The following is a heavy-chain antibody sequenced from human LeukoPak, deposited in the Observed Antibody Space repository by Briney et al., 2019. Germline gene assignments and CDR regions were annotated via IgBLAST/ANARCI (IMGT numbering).Heavy chain of an antibody. V-gene: IGHV3-23*01. J-gene: IGHJ4*02. CDR1: GFTFSSYA. CDR2: ISDSAYST. D-gene: IGHD2-2*01. CDR3: ARDYPALGYCTSTTCSFFDY. Sequence: GGSLRLSCAASGFTFSSYAMSWVRQAPGKGLEWVSAISDSAYSTFYADSVKGRFTISRDDSQNTLYLQMSSLRAEDTAVYYCARDYPALGYCTSTTCSFFDYWGQGILVTVSS.